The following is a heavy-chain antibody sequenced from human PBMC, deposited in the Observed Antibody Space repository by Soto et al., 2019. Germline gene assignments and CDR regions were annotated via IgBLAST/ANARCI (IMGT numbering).Heavy chain of an antibody. J-gene: IGHJ4*02. CDR3: AGTTFGYGSGWTHFDY. D-gene: IGHD6-19*01. CDR2: IWYDGSNK. CDR1: GFTFSSYA. Sequence: GGSLRLSCAASGFTFSSYAMHWVRQAPGKGLEWVAAIWYDGSNKYYGDSVKGRFTISRDNSKNTLYLQMNSLRAEDTAVYYCAGTTFGYGSGWTHFDYWGQGTLVTVSS. V-gene: IGHV3-33*01.